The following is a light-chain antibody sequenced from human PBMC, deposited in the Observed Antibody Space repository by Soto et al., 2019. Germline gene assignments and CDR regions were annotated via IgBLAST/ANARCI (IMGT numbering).Light chain of an antibody. V-gene: IGLV2-11*01. J-gene: IGLJ2*01. CDR3: CSYAGSTTSVL. CDR2: DLN. CDR1: NSDVGAYNY. Sequence: QSVLTQPHSVSGSPGQSVAISCTGTNSDVGAYNYVSWYQHHPGNAPKLIIYDLNKRPSGVPDRFSASKSGNTATLNISGLHVDDEADYYCCSYAGSTTSVLFGGGTQLTVL.